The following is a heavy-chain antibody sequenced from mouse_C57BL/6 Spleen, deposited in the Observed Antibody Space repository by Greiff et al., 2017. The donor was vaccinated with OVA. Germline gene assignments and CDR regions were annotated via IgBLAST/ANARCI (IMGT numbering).Heavy chain of an antibody. CDR1: GYTFTDYE. D-gene: IGHD2-3*01. Sequence: VQLQQSGAELVRPGASVTLSCKASGYTFTDYEMHWVKQTPVHGLEWIGAIDPETGGTAYNQKFKGKAILTADKSSSTAYMELRSLTSEDSAVYYSTRDKDGYYGFAYWGQGTLVTVSA. CDR3: TRDKDGYYGFAY. V-gene: IGHV1-15*01. J-gene: IGHJ3*01. CDR2: IDPETGGT.